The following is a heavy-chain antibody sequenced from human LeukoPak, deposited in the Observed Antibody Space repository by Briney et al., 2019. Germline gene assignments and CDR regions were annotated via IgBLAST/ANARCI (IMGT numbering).Heavy chain of an antibody. V-gene: IGHV4-61*08. J-gene: IGHJ3*02. D-gene: IGHD5-24*01. CDR2: IYYSGST. CDR1: GGSISSGGYY. Sequence: SETLSLTCTVSGGSISSGGYYWSWIRQPPGKGLEWIGYIYYSGSTNYNPSLKSRVTISVDTSKNQFSLKLSSVTAADTAVYYCARHVGDGYNRGVYDAFDIWGQGTMVTVSS. CDR3: ARHVGDGYNRGVYDAFDI.